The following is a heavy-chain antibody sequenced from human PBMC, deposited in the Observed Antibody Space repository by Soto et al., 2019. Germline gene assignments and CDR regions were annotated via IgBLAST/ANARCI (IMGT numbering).Heavy chain of an antibody. D-gene: IGHD2-15*01. CDR2: INHSGST. Sequence: PSETLSLTCAVYGGSFSGYYWSWIRQPPGKGLEWIGEINHSGSTNYNPSLKGRVTISVDTSKNQFSLKLSSVTAADTAVYYCARWDVVVVAATTNDDAFDIWGQGTMVTVSS. CDR3: ARWDVVVVAATTNDDAFDI. V-gene: IGHV4-34*01. CDR1: GGSFSGYY. J-gene: IGHJ3*02.